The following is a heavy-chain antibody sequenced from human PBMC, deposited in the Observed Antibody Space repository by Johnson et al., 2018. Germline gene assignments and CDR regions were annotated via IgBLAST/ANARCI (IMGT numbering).Heavy chain of an antibody. Sequence: WVRQAPGKGLVWXSRIXSDGSSTSYADSVKGRFTISRDNAKNTLYLQLNRLTAEDTAVYYCASETYYYDSSGDYPAKYGMDVGGQGTTVTVSS. CDR3: ASETYYYDSSGDYPAKYGMDV. J-gene: IGHJ6*02. V-gene: IGHV3-74*01. CDR2: IXSDGSST. D-gene: IGHD3-22*01.